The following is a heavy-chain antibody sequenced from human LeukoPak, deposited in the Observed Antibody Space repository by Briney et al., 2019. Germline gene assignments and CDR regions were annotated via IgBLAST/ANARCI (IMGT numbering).Heavy chain of an antibody. V-gene: IGHV3-30*02. CDR2: IRNDGIDK. Sequence: GGSLRLSCATSGFTFSSYGMHWVRQAPGKGLEWVAFIRNDGIDKYHADSVKGRFTISRDNSKNTLYLQMNSLRAEDTAVYYCAKVPSISRWFDPWGQGTLVSVSS. CDR1: GFTFSSYG. CDR3: AKVPSISRWFDP. D-gene: IGHD3-3*01. J-gene: IGHJ5*02.